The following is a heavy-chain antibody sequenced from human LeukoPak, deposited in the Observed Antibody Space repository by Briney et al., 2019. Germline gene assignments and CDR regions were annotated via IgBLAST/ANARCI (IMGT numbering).Heavy chain of an antibody. J-gene: IGHJ4*02. D-gene: IGHD3-22*01. Sequence: GASVKVSCKASGYTFTSYGISWVRQAPGQGLEWMGWISAYNGNTNYAQKPQGRVTMTTDTSTSTAYMELRSLRSDDTAVYYCARAEWAAYYYDSSGLPWGYWGQGTLVTVSS. V-gene: IGHV1-18*01. CDR2: ISAYNGNT. CDR1: GYTFTSYG. CDR3: ARAEWAAYYYDSSGLPWGY.